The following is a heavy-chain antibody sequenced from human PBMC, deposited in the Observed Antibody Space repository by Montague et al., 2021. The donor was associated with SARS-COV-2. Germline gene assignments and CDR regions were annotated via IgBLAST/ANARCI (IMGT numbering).Heavy chain of an antibody. J-gene: IGHJ3*02. CDR3: AREGAVVGARRTFDI. Sequence: SETLSLTCTISGGSISSRSYYWGWIRQPPGKGLEGIGGIYYSGNTYYNPSLKSRVTISVDPSKNQFSLKLTSVTAADTAVYFCAREGAVVGARRTFDIWGQGTMVTVSS. CDR2: IYYSGNT. V-gene: IGHV4-39*07. D-gene: IGHD1-26*01. CDR1: GGSISSRSYY.